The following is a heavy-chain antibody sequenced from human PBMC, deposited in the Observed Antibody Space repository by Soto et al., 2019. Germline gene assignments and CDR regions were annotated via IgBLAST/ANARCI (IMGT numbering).Heavy chain of an antibody. CDR2: ISYDGSNK. CDR1: GFTFSSYA. Sequence: GGSLRLSCAASGFTFSSYAMHWVRQAPGKGLEWVAVISYDGSNKYYADSVKGRFTISRDNSKNTLYLQMNSLRAEDTAVYYCARNNLATVTTYYFDYWGQGTLVTVSS. CDR3: ARNNLATVTTYYFDY. J-gene: IGHJ4*02. D-gene: IGHD4-17*01. V-gene: IGHV3-30-3*01.